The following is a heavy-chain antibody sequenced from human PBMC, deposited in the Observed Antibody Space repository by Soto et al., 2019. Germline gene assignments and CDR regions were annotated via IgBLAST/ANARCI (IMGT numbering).Heavy chain of an antibody. CDR1: GFNIDDYA. CDR2: INWNAGRF. J-gene: IGHJ4*02. CDR3: SNVEVLVLGAFDY. V-gene: IGHV3-9*01. D-gene: IGHD2-8*01. Sequence: EVQLVESGGTLVRPGRSLRLSCAVSGFNIDDYAMHWVRQAPGKGLEWVSGINWNAGRFLYADSVKGRFTISRDIANNSLYLQMDSLRAEDTGFYYSSNVEVLVLGAFDYWGRRALVIGSS.